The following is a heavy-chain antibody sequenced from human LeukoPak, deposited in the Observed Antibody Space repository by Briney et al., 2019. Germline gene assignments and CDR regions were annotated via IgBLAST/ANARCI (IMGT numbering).Heavy chain of an antibody. J-gene: IGHJ5*02. CDR1: GGSIRSSSYY. D-gene: IGHD3-22*01. CDR2: IYYSGST. V-gene: IGHV4-39*01. CDR3: ARLGTGYDSSGYSIGWFDP. Sequence: SETLSLTCTVSGGSIRSSSYYWGWIRQPPGKGLEWIGCIYYSGSTYYNASLKSRGTISVDTSKNQFSLRLSSVTAADTAVYYCARLGTGYDSSGYSIGWFDPWGQGTLVTVS.